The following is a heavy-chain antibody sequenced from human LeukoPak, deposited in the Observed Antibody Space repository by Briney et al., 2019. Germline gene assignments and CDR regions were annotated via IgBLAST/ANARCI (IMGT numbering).Heavy chain of an antibody. D-gene: IGHD5-12*01. Sequence: GESLKISCKGSGYSFTTYWIGWVRQMPGKGLEWMGIIYPGDSDTRYSPSFQGQVTISAGKSISTAYLQWSSLKASDTAMYYCTRPAASGYDSPANYWGQGTLVTVSS. V-gene: IGHV5-51*01. CDR1: GYSFTTYW. CDR2: IYPGDSDT. J-gene: IGHJ4*02. CDR3: TRPAASGYDSPANY.